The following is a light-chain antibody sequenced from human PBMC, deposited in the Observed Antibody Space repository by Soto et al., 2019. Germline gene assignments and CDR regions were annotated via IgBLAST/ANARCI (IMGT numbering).Light chain of an antibody. J-gene: IGKJ4*01. Sequence: EIVLTQSPGTLSLSPGERATLSCRASQSVSSSYLAGYQQKPGQAPRLLIYGASSRATGIPDRFSGSGSGTDFTLTISRLEHEEFAVYYCQQYGSSPLTFGGGTKVEIK. CDR1: QSVSSSY. CDR3: QQYGSSPLT. V-gene: IGKV3-20*01. CDR2: GAS.